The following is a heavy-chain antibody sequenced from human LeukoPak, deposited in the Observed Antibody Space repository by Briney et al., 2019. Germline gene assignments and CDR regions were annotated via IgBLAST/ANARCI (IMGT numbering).Heavy chain of an antibody. V-gene: IGHV1-69*01. Sequence: SVMVSCKASGGTFSSYAISWVRQAPGQGLEWMGGIIPIFGTANYAQKFQGRVTITADESTSTAYMELSSLRSEDTAVYYCARTIVVVPAATSHSNYWFDPWGQGTLVTVSS. CDR3: ARTIVVVPAATSHSNYWFDP. CDR1: GGTFSSYA. J-gene: IGHJ5*02. CDR2: IIPIFGTA. D-gene: IGHD2-2*01.